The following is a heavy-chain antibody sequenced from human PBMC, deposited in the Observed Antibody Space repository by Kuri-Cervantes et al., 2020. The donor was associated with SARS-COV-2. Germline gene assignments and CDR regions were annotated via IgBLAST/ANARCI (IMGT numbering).Heavy chain of an antibody. V-gene: IGHV3-21*01. D-gene: IGHD3-9*01. CDR3: ARLIFPLQGWFDP. CDR2: ISSSSSYI. Sequence: GESLKISCAASGFTFSSYSMNWVRQAPGKGLVWVSSISSSSSYIYYADSVKGRFTISRDNAKNSLYLQMNSLRAEDTAVYYCARLIFPLQGWFDPWGQGTLVTVSS. CDR1: GFTFSSYS. J-gene: IGHJ5*02.